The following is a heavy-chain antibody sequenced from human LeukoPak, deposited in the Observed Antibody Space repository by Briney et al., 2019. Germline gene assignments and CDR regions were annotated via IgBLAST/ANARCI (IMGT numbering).Heavy chain of an antibody. V-gene: IGHV3-30*04. J-gene: IGHJ4*02. D-gene: IGHD2-15*01. CDR3: ARGLLRRRGGSCQIDY. CDR2: ISYDGSNK. Sequence: GRSLRLSCAASGFTFSGYAMHWVRQAPGKGLEWVAVISYDGSNKYYADSVKGRLTISRDNSKNTLYLQMNSLRAEDTAVYYCARGLLRRRGGSCQIDYWGQGTLVTVSS. CDR1: GFTFSGYA.